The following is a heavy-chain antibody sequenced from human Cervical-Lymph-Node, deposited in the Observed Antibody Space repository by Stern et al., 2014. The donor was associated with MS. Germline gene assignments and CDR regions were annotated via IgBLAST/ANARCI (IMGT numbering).Heavy chain of an antibody. V-gene: IGHV5-51*01. CDR3: ARRHCSSRRCGWFDP. CDR2: INPGDSDT. Sequence: VQLVESGAEVKKPGESLKISCKGSGYSFTSYWIAWVRQMPEKGLEWMGIINPGDSDTRYSPSFQGQVTTPADKSISTAYLQWSSLKASDTAMYYCARRHCSSRRCGWFDPWGQGTLVTVSS. D-gene: IGHD2-2*01. CDR1: GYSFTSYW. J-gene: IGHJ5*02.